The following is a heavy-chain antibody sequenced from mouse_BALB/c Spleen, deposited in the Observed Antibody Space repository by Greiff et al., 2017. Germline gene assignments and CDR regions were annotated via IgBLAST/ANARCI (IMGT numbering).Heavy chain of an antibody. CDR3: ARRLYYPFAY. V-gene: IGHV1-69*02. CDR1: GYTFTSYW. J-gene: IGHJ3*01. D-gene: IGHD2-1*01. CDR2: IDPSDSYT. Sequence: QDQLQQPGAELVKPGASVKLSCKASGYTFTSYWMHWVKQRPGQGLEWIGEIDPSDSYTNYNQKFKGKATLTVDKSSSTAYMQLSSLTSEDSAVYYCARRLYYPFAYWGQGTLVTVSA.